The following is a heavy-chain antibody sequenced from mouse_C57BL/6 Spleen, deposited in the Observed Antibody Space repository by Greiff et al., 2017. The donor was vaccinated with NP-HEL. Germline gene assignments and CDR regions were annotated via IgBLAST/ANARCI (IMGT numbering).Heavy chain of an antibody. Sequence: QVQLKESGAELMKPGASVKLSCKATGYTFTGYWIEWVKQRPGHGLEWIGEILPGSGSTNYNEKFKGKATFTAATSSSTAYMQLSSLTSEDSAVYYCARRYGYYGDWYFDVWGTGTTVTVSS. CDR3: ARRYGYYGDWYFDV. V-gene: IGHV1-9*01. D-gene: IGHD2-3*01. CDR1: GYTFTGYW. CDR2: ILPGSGST. J-gene: IGHJ1*03.